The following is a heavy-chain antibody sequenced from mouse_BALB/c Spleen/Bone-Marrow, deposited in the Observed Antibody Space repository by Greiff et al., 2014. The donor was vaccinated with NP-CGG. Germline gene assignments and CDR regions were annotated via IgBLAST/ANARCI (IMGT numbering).Heavy chain of an antibody. V-gene: IGHV1-82*01. CDR1: GYAFSSSW. Sequence: QVQLKESGPELVKPGASVKISCKASGYAFSSSWMNWVKQRPGQGLEWIGRIYPGDGNTNYNGKFKGKATLTADKSSTTAYMQLSILTSVDSAVYFCALYDYDGLSWFAYWGQGTLVTVSA. J-gene: IGHJ3*01. CDR3: ALYDYDGLSWFAY. CDR2: IYPGDGNT. D-gene: IGHD2-4*01.